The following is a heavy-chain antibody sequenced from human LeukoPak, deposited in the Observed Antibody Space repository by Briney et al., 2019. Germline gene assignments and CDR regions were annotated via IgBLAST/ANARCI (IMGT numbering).Heavy chain of an antibody. D-gene: IGHD3-3*01. Sequence: SETLSLTCTVSGGSISSSSYYWGWIRQPPGKGLEWIGSIYYSGSTYYNPSLKSRVTISVDTSKNQFSLKLTSVTAADTAVYYCARHQSRAGAYDFSRYYYMDVWGKGTTVTVSS. V-gene: IGHV4-39*01. J-gene: IGHJ6*03. CDR3: ARHQSRAGAYDFSRYYYMDV. CDR2: IYYSGST. CDR1: GGSISSSSYY.